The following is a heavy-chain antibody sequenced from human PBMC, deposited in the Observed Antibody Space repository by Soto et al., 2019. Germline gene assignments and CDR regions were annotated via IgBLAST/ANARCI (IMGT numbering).Heavy chain of an antibody. CDR1: GGTFSSYA. J-gene: IGHJ4*02. CDR2: IIPIFGTA. D-gene: IGHD1-1*01. Sequence: SVKVSCKASGGTFSSYAISWVRQAPGQGLEWMGGIIPIFGTANYAQKFQGRVTITADESTSTAYMELSSLRSEDTAVYYCARRRREMATTGQFDYWGQGTLVTVSS. CDR3: ARRRREMATTGQFDY. V-gene: IGHV1-69*13.